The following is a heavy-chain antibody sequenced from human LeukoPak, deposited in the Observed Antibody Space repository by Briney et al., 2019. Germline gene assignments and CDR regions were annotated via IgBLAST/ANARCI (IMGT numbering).Heavy chain of an antibody. V-gene: IGHV1-8*01. D-gene: IGHD2-2*01. J-gene: IGHJ4*02. CDR2: MNPNSGNT. CDR3: ARVPPGDIVVVPAHLDD. CDR1: GHTFTSYD. Sequence: ASVKVSCEASGHTFTSYDINWVRQATGQGLEWMGWMNPNSGNTGYAQKFQGRVTMTRNTSISTAYMDLSSLRSEDTAVYYCARVPPGDIVVVPAHLDDWGQGTLVTVSS.